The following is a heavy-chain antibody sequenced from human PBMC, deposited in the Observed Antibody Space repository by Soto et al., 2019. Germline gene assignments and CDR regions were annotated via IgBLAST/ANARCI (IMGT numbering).Heavy chain of an antibody. Sequence: GGSLRLSCAASGFTFSSYAMSWVRQAPGKGLEWVSAISGSGGSTYYADSVKGRFTISRDNSKNTLYLQMNSLRAEDTAVYYSAKDRREGAYCSGSPVNFDYWGQGNLVTVAS. D-gene: IGHD3-10*02. CDR3: AKDRREGAYCSGSPVNFDY. V-gene: IGHV3-23*01. CDR2: ISGSGGST. CDR1: GFTFSSYA. J-gene: IGHJ4*02.